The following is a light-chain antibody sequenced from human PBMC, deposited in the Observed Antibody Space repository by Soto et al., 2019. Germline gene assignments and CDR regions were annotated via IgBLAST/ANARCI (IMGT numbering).Light chain of an antibody. Sequence: QSALTQPPSASGSPGQSVTISCTGTSSDVGGYNYVSWYQQHPGKAPKLMISEVSKRLSGVPDRFSGSKSGNTASLTVSGLQAEDEADYYCSSYADSIVLFGGGTQLTVL. J-gene: IGLJ2*01. CDR1: SSDVGGYNY. V-gene: IGLV2-8*01. CDR2: EVS. CDR3: SSYADSIVL.